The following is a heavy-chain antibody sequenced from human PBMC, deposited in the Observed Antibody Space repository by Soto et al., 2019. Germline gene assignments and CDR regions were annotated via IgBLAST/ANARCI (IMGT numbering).Heavy chain of an antibody. D-gene: IGHD6-19*01. CDR1: GFPFWYYG. CDR3: ARHRNGGWFHLDV. Sequence: QVQLVESGGGVVQPGRSLRLSCVGSGFPFWYYGMHWVRQAPGKGLEWVAVIWSDGNKESYADSVKGRFAISRDNSKDTLYLEINSLRVEDTAVYSCARHRNGGWFHLDVWGQGTTVSVSS. J-gene: IGHJ6*02. CDR2: IWSDGNKE. V-gene: IGHV3-33*01.